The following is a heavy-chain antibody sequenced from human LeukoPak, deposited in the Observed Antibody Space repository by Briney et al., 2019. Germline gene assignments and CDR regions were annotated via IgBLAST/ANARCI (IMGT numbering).Heavy chain of an antibody. CDR2: ISSSGGDT. D-gene: IGHD1-26*01. Sequence: GSLRLSCAATGFTFSSYSMNGVGQAPGKGLEWVSYISSSGGDTYYADSVKGRFTISRDNAQNSLSLQMNGLRDEDTVVYHCARSRSGNYFDNWGQGTLVSVSS. CDR3: ARSRSGNYFDN. V-gene: IGHV3-48*02. J-gene: IGHJ4*02. CDR1: GFTFSSYS.